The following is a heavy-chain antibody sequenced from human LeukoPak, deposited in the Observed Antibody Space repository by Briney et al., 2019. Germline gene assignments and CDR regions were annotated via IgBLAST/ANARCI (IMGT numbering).Heavy chain of an antibody. CDR3: ARIYDFWSGFDY. D-gene: IGHD3-3*01. Sequence: PSETLSLTCTVSGGSLSSYYWSWIRQPPGKGLEWIGFIYYSGSTNYNPSLTSRVTISVDTSKNQFSLKLSSVTAADTAVYYCARIYDFWSGFDYWGQGTLVTVSS. CDR1: GGSLSSYY. CDR2: IYYSGST. V-gene: IGHV4-59*01. J-gene: IGHJ4*02.